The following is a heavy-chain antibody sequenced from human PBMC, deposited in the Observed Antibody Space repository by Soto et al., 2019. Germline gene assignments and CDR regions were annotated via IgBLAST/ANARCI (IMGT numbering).Heavy chain of an antibody. D-gene: IGHD3-22*01. CDR2: ISGSGYSI. V-gene: IGHV3-11*01. Sequence: QVQLVESGGGLVKPGGSLRPSCAASRFTFSDYYMSWIRQAPGKGLEWISYISGSGYSIYYADSVKGRFTISRDNGKNSLYLQMYSLRAEDTAVYYCARDRTYYHDSSGYFPFYFWGQGTLVTVSS. CDR3: ARDRTYYHDSSGYFPFYF. J-gene: IGHJ4*02. CDR1: RFTFSDYY.